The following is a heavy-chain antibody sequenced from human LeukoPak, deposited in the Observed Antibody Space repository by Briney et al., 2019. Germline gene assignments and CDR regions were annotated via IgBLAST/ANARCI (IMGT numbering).Heavy chain of an antibody. CDR2: ISSSSSYI. CDR3: ARAYSSGWPYFDY. Sequence: GGSLRLSCAASRFTFSIYSMNWGRQAPGKGLEWVSSISSSSSYIYYADSVKGRFTISRDNAKNSLYLQMNSLRAEDTAVYYCARAYSSGWPYFDYWGQGTLVTVSS. CDR1: RFTFSIYS. J-gene: IGHJ4*02. V-gene: IGHV3-21*01. D-gene: IGHD6-19*01.